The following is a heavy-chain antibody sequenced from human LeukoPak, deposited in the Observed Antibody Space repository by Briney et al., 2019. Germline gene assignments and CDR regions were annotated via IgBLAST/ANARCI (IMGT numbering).Heavy chain of an antibody. CDR3: AKGGDYGDYGGYFDY. V-gene: IGHV3-23*01. J-gene: IGHJ4*02. CDR1: GVTFSSYA. CDR2: ISGSGGST. Sequence: GGSLRLSCAAAGVTFSSYAMSLVRQAPGKGLEWVSAISGSGGSTYYADSVKGRFTISRDNSKNTLYLQMNSLRAEDTAVYYCAKGGDYGDYGGYFDYWGQGTLVTVSS. D-gene: IGHD4-17*01.